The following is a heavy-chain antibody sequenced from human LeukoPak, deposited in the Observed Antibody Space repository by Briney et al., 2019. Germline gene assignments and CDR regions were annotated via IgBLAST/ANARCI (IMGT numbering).Heavy chain of an antibody. V-gene: IGHV1-46*01. D-gene: IGHD6-19*01. CDR1: GYTFSSYY. Sequence: ASVKVSCKASGYTFSSYYMHWVRQAPGQGLEWMGIINPSSGSTSYAQKFQGRVTMTGDTSASTAYMELGSLRSEDTAVYYCSRGSPAGNSFHLDFWGQGTLVTVSS. J-gene: IGHJ4*02. CDR3: SRGSPAGNSFHLDF. CDR2: INPSSGST.